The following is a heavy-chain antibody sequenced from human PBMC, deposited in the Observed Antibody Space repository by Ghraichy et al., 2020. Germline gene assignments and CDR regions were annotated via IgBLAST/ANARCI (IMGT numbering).Heavy chain of an antibody. CDR2: INPNSGGT. Sequence: ASVKVSCKASGYTFTGYYMHWVRQAPGQGLEWMGWINPNSGGTNYAQKFQGRVTMTRDTSISTAYMELSRLRSDDTAVYYCARGSNSLDIVVVPAAIDYYYYGMDVWGQGTTVTVSS. CDR3: ARGSNSLDIVVVPAAIDYYYYGMDV. V-gene: IGHV1-2*02. J-gene: IGHJ6*02. CDR1: GYTFTGYY. D-gene: IGHD2-2*02.